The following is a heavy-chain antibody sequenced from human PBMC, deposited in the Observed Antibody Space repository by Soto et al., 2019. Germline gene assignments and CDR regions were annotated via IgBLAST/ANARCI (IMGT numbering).Heavy chain of an antibody. V-gene: IGHV1-24*01. CDR1: GYTLTELS. CDR3: ATLRFGLHYDFWSGYYTNNWFDP. CDR2: FDPEDGET. J-gene: IGHJ5*02. Sequence: GASVKVSCKVSGYTLTELSMHWVRQAPGKGLEWMGGFDPEDGETIYAQKFQGRVTMTEDTSTDTAYMELSSLRSEDTAVYYCATLRFGLHYDFWSGYYTNNWFDPWGQGTLVTVSS. D-gene: IGHD3-3*01.